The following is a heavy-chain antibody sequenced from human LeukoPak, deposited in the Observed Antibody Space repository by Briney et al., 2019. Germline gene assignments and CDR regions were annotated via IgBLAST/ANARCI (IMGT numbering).Heavy chain of an antibody. J-gene: IGHJ4*02. V-gene: IGHV3-30*04. D-gene: IGHD6-6*01. CDR2: ISYDGSNK. CDR3: ARDSLSWSSSSAGAY. Sequence: GGSLRLSCAASGFTFSSYAMHWVRQAPGKGLEWVAVISYDGSNKYYADSVKGRFTISRDNSKNTLYLQMNSLRAEDTAVYYCARDSLSWSSSSAGAYWGQGTLVTVSS. CDR1: GFTFSSYA.